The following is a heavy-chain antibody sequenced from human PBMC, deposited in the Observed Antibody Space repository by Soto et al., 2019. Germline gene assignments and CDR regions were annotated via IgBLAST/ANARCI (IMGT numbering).Heavy chain of an antibody. V-gene: IGHV1-18*01. CDR2: ISAYNGNP. D-gene: IGHD4-17*01. Sequence: QVQLVQSGAEVKKPGASVKVSCKASGYTFTSYGISWVRQAPGQGLEWMGWISAYNGNPNYAQKLQGRVTMTTHTSTSTAYMELRSLRSDDTAVYYGARDASPNGDYSGFDYWGQGTLVTVSS. J-gene: IGHJ4*02. CDR3: ARDASPNGDYSGFDY. CDR1: GYTFTSYG.